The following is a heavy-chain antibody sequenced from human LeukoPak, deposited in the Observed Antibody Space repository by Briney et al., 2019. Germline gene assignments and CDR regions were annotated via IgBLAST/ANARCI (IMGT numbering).Heavy chain of an antibody. Sequence: PGGSLRLSXAASGFTFKNYEMHWVRQAPGKGLEWLSYISSSSITIYYADSMEGRFTISRDNAKSSLYLQMNSLRAEDTAVYYCARAGYSILSPFDYWGQGTLVTVSS. J-gene: IGHJ4*02. CDR2: ISSSSITI. CDR1: GFTFKNYE. V-gene: IGHV3-48*03. D-gene: IGHD5/OR15-5a*01. CDR3: ARAGYSILSPFDY.